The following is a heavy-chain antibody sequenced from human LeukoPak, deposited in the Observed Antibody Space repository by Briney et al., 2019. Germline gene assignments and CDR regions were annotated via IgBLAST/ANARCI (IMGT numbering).Heavy chain of an antibody. CDR3: ARLTRVLLWFGELLSNFDY. CDR1: GGSFSGYY. V-gene: IGHV4-34*01. D-gene: IGHD3-10*01. Sequence: SETLSLTCAVYGGSFSGYYWSWIRQPPGKGLEWIGEINHSGSTNYNPSLKSRVTISVDTSKNQFSLKLSSVTAADTAVYYCARLTRVLLWFGELLSNFDYWGQGTLVTVS. CDR2: INHSGST. J-gene: IGHJ4*02.